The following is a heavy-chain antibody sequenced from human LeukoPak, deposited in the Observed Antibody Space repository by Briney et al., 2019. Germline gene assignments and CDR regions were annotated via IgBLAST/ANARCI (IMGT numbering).Heavy chain of an antibody. Sequence: GTFXSXAXXWXRXXXXQXXXXMXGIIXIFGTANYAQKFQGRVTITAEESTSTAYMELSSLRSEDTAVYYCARAVLVRYFDWLLSLDYWGQGTLVTVSS. CDR1: GTFXSXA. J-gene: IGHJ4*02. CDR2: IIXIFGTA. CDR3: ARAVLVRYFDWLLSLDY. D-gene: IGHD3-9*01. V-gene: IGHV1-69*01.